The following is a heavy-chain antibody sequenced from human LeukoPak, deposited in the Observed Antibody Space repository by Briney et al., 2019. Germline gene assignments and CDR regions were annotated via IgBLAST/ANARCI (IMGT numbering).Heavy chain of an antibody. V-gene: IGHV4-34*01. J-gene: IGHJ4*02. CDR1: GGSFSGYY. D-gene: IGHD3-10*01. CDR2: INHSGST. Sequence: SETLSLTCAVYGGSFSGYYWSWIRQPPGKGLEWIGEINHSGSTNYNPSLKNRVTISVDTSKNQFSLKLSSVTAADTAVYYCAASSGSYYNAFDYWGQGTLVTVSS. CDR3: AASSGSYYNAFDY.